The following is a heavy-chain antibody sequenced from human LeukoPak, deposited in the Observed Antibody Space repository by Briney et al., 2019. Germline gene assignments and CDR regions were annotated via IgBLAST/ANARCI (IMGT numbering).Heavy chain of an antibody. CDR3: GKDKGPNYYYGMDV. J-gene: IGHJ6*02. D-gene: IGHD2-8*01. V-gene: IGHV3-9*01. CDR2: MSWNRGTI. Sequence: GRSLRLSCAASGFNFGDYAMDWVRQAPGKGLEWVSGMSWNRGTIRYADSVKGRFTISRDNAKNSLYLQRNSLRPEDTALYYCGKDKGPNYYYGMDVWGQGTTVTVSS. CDR1: GFNFGDYA.